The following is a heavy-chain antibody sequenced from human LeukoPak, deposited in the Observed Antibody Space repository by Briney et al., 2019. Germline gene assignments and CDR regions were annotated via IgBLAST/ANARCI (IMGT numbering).Heavy chain of an antibody. Sequence: GASVKVSCKASGYTFTGYYMHWVRQAPGQGLEWMGWINPNSGGTNYAQKFQGRVTMTRDTSISTAYTELSRLRSDDTAVYYCARGAMLAAAGSFDYWGQGTLVTVSS. J-gene: IGHJ4*02. V-gene: IGHV1-2*02. CDR3: ARGAMLAAAGSFDY. CDR2: INPNSGGT. CDR1: GYTFTGYY. D-gene: IGHD6-13*01.